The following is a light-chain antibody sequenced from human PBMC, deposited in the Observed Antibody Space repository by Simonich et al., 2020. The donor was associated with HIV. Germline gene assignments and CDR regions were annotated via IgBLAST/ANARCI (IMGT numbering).Light chain of an antibody. CDR1: QTIINNW. CDR2: KAS. CDR3: QQYNSYSWT. V-gene: IGKV1-5*03. J-gene: IGKJ1*01. Sequence: DIQMTQSPSTLSASVGDRVTITCRASQTIINNWLAWYQQKPGKAPKRLIYKASSLESGVPSRFSGSGSGTEFTLTISSLQPDDFATYYCQQYNSYSWTFGQGTKVEV.